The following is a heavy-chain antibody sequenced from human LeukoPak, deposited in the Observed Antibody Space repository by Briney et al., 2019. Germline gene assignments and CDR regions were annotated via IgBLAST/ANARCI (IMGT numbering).Heavy chain of an antibody. J-gene: IGHJ4*02. CDR3: ATGPISPYYDFWSGYCPFDY. CDR1: GYTLTELS. V-gene: IGHV1-24*01. CDR2: FDPEDGEA. Sequence: ASVKVSCKVSGYTLTELSMHWVRQAPGKGLEWMGGFDPEDGEAIYAQKFQGRVTMTGDTSTDTAYMELSSLRSEDTAVYYCATGPISPYYDFWSGYCPFDYWGQGTLVTVSS. D-gene: IGHD3-3*01.